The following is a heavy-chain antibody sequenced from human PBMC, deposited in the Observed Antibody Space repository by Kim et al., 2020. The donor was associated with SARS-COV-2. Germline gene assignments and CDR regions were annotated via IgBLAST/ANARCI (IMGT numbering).Heavy chain of an antibody. J-gene: IGHJ6*01. D-gene: IGHD3-10*01. V-gene: IGHV3-53*01. Sequence: GGSLRLSCAASGFTVSSNYMSWVRQAPGKGLEWVSVIYSGGSTYYADSLKGRFTISRDNSKNTLYLQMNSLRAEDTAVYYFARTVSGSGSYRYYYYGMDV. CDR3: ARTVSGSGSYRYYYYGMDV. CDR1: GFTVSSNY. CDR2: IYSGGST.